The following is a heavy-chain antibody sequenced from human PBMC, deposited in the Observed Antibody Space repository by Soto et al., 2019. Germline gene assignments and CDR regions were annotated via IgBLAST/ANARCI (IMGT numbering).Heavy chain of an antibody. D-gene: IGHD3-3*01. J-gene: IGHJ5*02. CDR2: VTGTGAGT. CDR1: GSSFSDSA. CDR3: AKVGYDFWSGYLPGWFDH. V-gene: IGHV3-23*01. Sequence: GGSLRLSCSGSGSSFSDSALSWVRQLPGKAPEWVSGVTGTGAGTFYADSVKGRFTISRDNSKNTLYLQMNSLRAEDTAVYYCAKVGYDFWSGYLPGWFDHWGQGTLVTVSS.